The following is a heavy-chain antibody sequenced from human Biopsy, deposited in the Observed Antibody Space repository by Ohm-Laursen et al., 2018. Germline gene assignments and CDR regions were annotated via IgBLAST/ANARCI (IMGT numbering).Heavy chain of an antibody. CDR2: NIPLLGTG. Sequence: GASVKVSCKAPEGTFSNYGVNWVRQAPGQGLEWLGGNIPLLGTGNYAQKFQDRVTVAADTSTSTATMELRSLRSDDTAVYYCATKLTGYFHHWGQGTLVIVSS. CDR1: EGTFSNYG. D-gene: IGHD3-9*01. V-gene: IGHV1-69*06. CDR3: ATKLTGYFHH. J-gene: IGHJ1*01.